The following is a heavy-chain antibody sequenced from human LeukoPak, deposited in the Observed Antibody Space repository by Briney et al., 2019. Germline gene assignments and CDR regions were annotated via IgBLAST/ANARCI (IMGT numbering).Heavy chain of an antibody. Sequence: ESLTISCKGSGYSFTTYWIAWVRQMPGKGLEWMGIIYPGDSDTRYSPSFQGRVTISADKSITTAYLQWSSLKASDTAIYYCARTMGTSTSSTLDYWGQGTLVTVSS. CDR1: GYSFTTYW. J-gene: IGHJ4*02. V-gene: IGHV5-51*01. D-gene: IGHD2-2*01. CDR2: IYPGDSDT. CDR3: ARTMGTSTSSTLDY.